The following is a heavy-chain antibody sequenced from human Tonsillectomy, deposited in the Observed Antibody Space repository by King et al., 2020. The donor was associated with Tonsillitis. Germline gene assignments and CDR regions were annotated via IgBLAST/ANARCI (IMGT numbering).Heavy chain of an antibody. V-gene: IGHV3-49*03. D-gene: IGHD3-3*01. CDR2: IRSAPYGWTT. Sequence: EVQLVESGGGLVQPGRSLRLSCTASGFSFDDYDMSWFRQAPGKGLEWVGFIRSAPYGWTTEYAASVKGRFTISRDDSKSIAYLQMNSLKTEDTAVYSCTRGGDVLRFLEWFESVDYWGQGTLVTVSS. J-gene: IGHJ4*02. CDR3: TRGGDVLRFLEWFESVDY. CDR1: GFSFDDYD.